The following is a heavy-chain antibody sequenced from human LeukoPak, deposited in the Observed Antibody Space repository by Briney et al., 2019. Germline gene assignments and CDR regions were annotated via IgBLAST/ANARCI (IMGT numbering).Heavy chain of an antibody. CDR2: IYTSGST. CDR1: GDSISSGSYY. Sequence: NPSETLSLTCTVSGDSISSGSYYWIWIRQPAGKGLEWIGRIYTSGSTNYNPSLKSRVTISVDTSKNQFSLKLSSVTAADTAVYYCAILDAPGGYYFDYWGQGTLVTVSS. J-gene: IGHJ4*02. D-gene: IGHD2-8*02. CDR3: AILDAPGGYYFDY. V-gene: IGHV4-61*02.